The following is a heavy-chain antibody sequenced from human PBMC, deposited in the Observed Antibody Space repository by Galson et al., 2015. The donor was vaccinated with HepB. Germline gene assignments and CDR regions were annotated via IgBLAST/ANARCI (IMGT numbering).Heavy chain of an antibody. Sequence: SLRLSCAASGFSFSNYVVYWVRQAPGTGLEYVSSISTNGDSTSYADSVKGRFTISRDNSKYTLYLQMSSLRPEDTAVYYCVKFNTSSRAFDVWGQGTVVSVSP. V-gene: IGHV3-64D*06. CDR3: VKFNTSSRAFDV. CDR1: GFSFSNYV. J-gene: IGHJ3*01. CDR2: ISTNGDST. D-gene: IGHD6-6*01.